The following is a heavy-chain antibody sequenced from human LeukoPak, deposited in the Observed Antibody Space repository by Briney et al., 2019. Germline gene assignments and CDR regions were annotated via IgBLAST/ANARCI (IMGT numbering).Heavy chain of an antibody. CDR2: IYYSGST. V-gene: IGHV4-30-4*01. J-gene: IGHJ5*02. CDR3: AAVVPAACRFDP. D-gene: IGHD2-2*01. CDR1: GGSLSSGDYY. Sequence: SETLSLTCTVSGGSLSSGDYYWSWIRQPPGKGLEWIGYIYYSGSTYYNPSLKSRVTISVDTSKNQFSLKLSSVTAADTAVYYCAAVVPAACRFDPWGQGTLVTVSS.